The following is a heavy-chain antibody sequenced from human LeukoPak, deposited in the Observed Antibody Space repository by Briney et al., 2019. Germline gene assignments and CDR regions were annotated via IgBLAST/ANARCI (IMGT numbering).Heavy chain of an antibody. CDR1: GYTFTDYY. CDR2: MNPNSGGT. D-gene: IGHD3-9*01. J-gene: IGHJ6*03. Sequence: ASVKVSCKASGYTFTDYYIHWVRQAPGQGLEWMAWMNPNSGGTSYAQKFQGRVTMTRDTSISTAYMELSRLRSDDTAVYYCARAASHDYDILTGYYMSYYYYYMDVWGKGTTVTISS. V-gene: IGHV1-2*02. CDR3: ARAASHDYDILTGYYMSYYYYYMDV.